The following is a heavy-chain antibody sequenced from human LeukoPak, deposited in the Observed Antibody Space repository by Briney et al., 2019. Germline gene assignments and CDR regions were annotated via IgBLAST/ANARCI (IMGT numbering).Heavy chain of an antibody. CDR2: IKQDGSEK. CDR3: AREITVTTGWFDP. V-gene: IGHV3-7*01. CDR1: GFTFSSYW. D-gene: IGHD4-17*01. Sequence: QSGGSLRLSCAASGFTFSSYWMSWVRQAPGKGLEWVANIKQDGSEKYYVDSVKGRFTISRDNAKNSLYLQMNSLRAEGTAVYYCAREITVTTGWFDPWGQGTLVTVSS. J-gene: IGHJ5*02.